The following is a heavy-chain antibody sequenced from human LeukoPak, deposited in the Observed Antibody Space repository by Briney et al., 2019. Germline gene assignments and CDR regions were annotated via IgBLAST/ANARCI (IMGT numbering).Heavy chain of an antibody. V-gene: IGHV4-59*08. CDR3: RCLGGSDGMDV. CDR1: GGSISSYY. CDR2: IYYSGST. J-gene: IGHJ6*02. Sequence: SETLSLTCTVSGGSISSYYWSWIRQPPGKGLEWIGYIYYSGSTNYNPSLKSRVTISVDTSKNQFSLKLSSVTAADTAVYYCRCLGGSDGMDVWGQGTTVTVSS. D-gene: IGHD3-16*01.